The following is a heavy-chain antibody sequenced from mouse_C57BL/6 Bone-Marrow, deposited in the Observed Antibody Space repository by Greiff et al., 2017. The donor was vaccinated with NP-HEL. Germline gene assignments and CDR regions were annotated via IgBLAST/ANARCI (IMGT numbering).Heavy chain of an antibody. J-gene: IGHJ2*01. CDR2: IDPSDSYT. CDR1: GYTFTSYW. V-gene: IGHV1-69*01. Sequence: QVQLQQSGAELVMPGASVKLSCKASGYTFTSYWMHWVKQRPGQGLEWIGEIDPSDSYTNSNQKFKGKSTLTVDKSSSTAYMQLSSLTSEDSAVYFCATIYYDYDDYWGKGTTLTVSS. CDR3: ATIYYDYDDY. D-gene: IGHD2-4*01.